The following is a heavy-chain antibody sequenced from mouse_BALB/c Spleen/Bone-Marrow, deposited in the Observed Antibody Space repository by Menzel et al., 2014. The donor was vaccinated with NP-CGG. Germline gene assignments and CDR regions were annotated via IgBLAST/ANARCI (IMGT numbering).Heavy chain of an antibody. D-gene: IGHD2-14*01. CDR2: ISDGGGHT. Sequence: DVHLVESGGRLVEPGGSLKLSCAASGFSFSDHYMYWVRQTPEKRLEWVATISDGGGHTYYSDSVKGRFTISRDNAKNNLYLQMSSLKSEDTAMYHCARDGDYRYAWFSYWGQGTPVTVSA. CDR1: GFSFSDHY. J-gene: IGHJ3*01. CDR3: ARDGDYRYAWFSY. V-gene: IGHV5-4*02.